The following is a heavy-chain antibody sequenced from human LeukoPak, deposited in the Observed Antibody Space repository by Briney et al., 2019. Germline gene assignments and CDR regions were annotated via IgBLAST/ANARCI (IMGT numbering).Heavy chain of an antibody. CDR1: GFTFNYFS. V-gene: IGHV3-48*02. CDR3: ARDRDHSNNWYIFLDY. Sequence: TGGSLRLSCAASGFTFNYFSVNWVRQAPGKGREWVSYISSSSNTIYYADSVKGRFTISRDNARNSLYLQMNSLRDEDTAVYYCARDRDHSNNWYIFLDYWGQGTLVTVSS. D-gene: IGHD6-13*01. CDR2: ISSSSNTI. J-gene: IGHJ4*02.